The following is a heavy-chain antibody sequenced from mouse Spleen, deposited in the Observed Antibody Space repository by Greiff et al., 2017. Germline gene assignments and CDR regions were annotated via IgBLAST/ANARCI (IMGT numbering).Heavy chain of an antibody. V-gene: IGHV5-9-1*01. CDR3: ASYGNSFAY. D-gene: IGHD2-1*01. CDR1: GFTFSSYA. Sequence: EVKVVESGGGLVKPGGSLKLSCAASGFTFSSYAMSWVRQTPEKRLEWVATISSGGSYTYYPDSVKGRFTISRDNAKNTLYLQMSSLRSEDTAMYYCASYGNSFAYWGQGTLVTVSA. CDR2: ISSGGSYT. J-gene: IGHJ3*01.